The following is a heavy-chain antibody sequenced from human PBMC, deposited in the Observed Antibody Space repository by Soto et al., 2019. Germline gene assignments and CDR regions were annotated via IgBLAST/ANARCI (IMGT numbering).Heavy chain of an antibody. V-gene: IGHV3-73*01. D-gene: IGHD3-9*01. CDR3: TRHAGYDILTGYSFYGMDV. CDR1: GFTFSGSA. Sequence: GGSLSLSCAASGFTFSGSAMHWVRQASGKELEWVGLIRSKANSYATAYAASVKGRFTISRDDSKNTAYLQMNSLKTEDTAVYFCTRHAGYDILTGYSFYGMDVWGQGTTVTVSS. J-gene: IGHJ6*02. CDR2: IRSKANSYAT.